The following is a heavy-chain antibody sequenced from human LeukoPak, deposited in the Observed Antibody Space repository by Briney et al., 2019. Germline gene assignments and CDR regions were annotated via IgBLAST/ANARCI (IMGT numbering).Heavy chain of an antibody. V-gene: IGHV4-34*01. J-gene: IGHJ4*02. CDR2: INHSGST. Sequence: SSETLSLTCAVYGGSFSGYYWSWIRQPPGKGLEWIGEINHSGSTNYNPSLKSRVTISVDTSKNQFSLKLSSVTAADTAVYYCASSRTTVTTRGESYWGQGTLVTVSS. CDR1: GGSFSGYY. CDR3: ASSRTTVTTRGESY. D-gene: IGHD4-17*01.